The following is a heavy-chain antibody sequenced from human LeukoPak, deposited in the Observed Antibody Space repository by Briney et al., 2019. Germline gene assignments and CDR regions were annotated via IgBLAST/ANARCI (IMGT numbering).Heavy chain of an antibody. D-gene: IGHD1-26*01. V-gene: IGHV3-48*03. CDR1: GFTFSS. CDR2: ISSSGSTI. Sequence: SGGSLRLSCAASGFTFSSMNWVRQAPGKGLEWVSYISSSGSTIYYADSVKGRFISSRDNTKNSLYLQMNSLRAEDTAIYYCARDLRIVSGSYLDYWGQGTLVTVSS. J-gene: IGHJ4*02. CDR3: ARDLRIVSGSYLDY.